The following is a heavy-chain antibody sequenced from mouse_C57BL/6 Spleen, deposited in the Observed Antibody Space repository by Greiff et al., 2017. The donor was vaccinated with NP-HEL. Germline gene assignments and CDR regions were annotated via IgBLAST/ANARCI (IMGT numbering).Heavy chain of an antibody. J-gene: IGHJ3*01. CDR2: IDPENGDT. Sequence: EVQLQQSGAELVRPGASVKLSCTASGFNIKDDYMHWVKQRPEQGLEWIGWIDPENGDTEYASKFQGKATITADTSSNTAYLQLSSLTSEDTAVYYCTSYGYDRAWFAYWGQGTLVTVSA. D-gene: IGHD2-2*01. V-gene: IGHV14-4*01. CDR1: GFNIKDDY. CDR3: TSYGYDRAWFAY.